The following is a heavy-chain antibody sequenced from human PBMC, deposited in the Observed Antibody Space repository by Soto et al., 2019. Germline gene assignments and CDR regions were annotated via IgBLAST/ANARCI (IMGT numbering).Heavy chain of an antibody. CDR3: ARNSADYYDSSGYPTPFDY. J-gene: IGHJ4*02. D-gene: IGHD3-22*01. Sequence: QVQLVESGGGVVQPGRSLRLSCAASGFTFSSYGMHWVRQAPGKGLEWVAVIWYDGSNKYYADSVKGRFTISRDNSKNXLXXQMNSLRAEDTAVYYCARNSADYYDSSGYPTPFDYWGQGTLVTVSS. CDR1: GFTFSSYG. CDR2: IWYDGSNK. V-gene: IGHV3-33*01.